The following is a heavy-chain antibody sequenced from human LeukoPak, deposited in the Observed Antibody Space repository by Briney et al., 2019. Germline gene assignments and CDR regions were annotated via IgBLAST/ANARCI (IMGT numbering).Heavy chain of an antibody. D-gene: IGHD1-26*01. CDR1: GGSISRVDYY. J-gene: IGHJ5*02. V-gene: IGHV4-30-4*01. Sequence: SETLSLTCTVSGGSISRVDYYWSWIRQPPGKGLEWLGYISYSGDSYYNPSLKSRLTISIDTSKNQFSLKLSSVTAADTAVYYCATGRVGATFDAWGQGTQVTVSS. CDR3: ATGRVGATFDA. CDR2: ISYSGDS.